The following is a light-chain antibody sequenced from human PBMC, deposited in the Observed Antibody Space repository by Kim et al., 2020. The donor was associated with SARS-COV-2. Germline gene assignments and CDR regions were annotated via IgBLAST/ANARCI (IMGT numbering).Light chain of an antibody. J-gene: IGKJ1*01. CDR1: QSISSY. CDR3: QQYYSYPRT. Sequence: ASTGDRVTITCRASQSISSYLAWYQQKPGKAPKLLIYAASTLQSGVPSRFSGSGSGTDFTLTISCLQSEDFATYYCQQYYSYPRTFGQGTKVYIK. CDR2: AAS. V-gene: IGKV1-8*01.